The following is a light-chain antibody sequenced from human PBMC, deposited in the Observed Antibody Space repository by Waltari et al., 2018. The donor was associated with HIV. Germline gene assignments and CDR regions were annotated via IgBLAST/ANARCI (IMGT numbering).Light chain of an antibody. CDR2: EDI. CDR1: TLPKKY. J-gene: IGLJ3*02. CDR3: YSTESNGNHRV. V-gene: IGLV3-10*01. Sequence: SSELPQPPSASVSPGQTARITSSGDTLPKKYAHWYQQKSGQAPVLVIYEDIKRPSGIPGRFSGSSSGTMAILTISGAQVEDEADYYCYSTESNGNHRVFGGGTKLTVL.